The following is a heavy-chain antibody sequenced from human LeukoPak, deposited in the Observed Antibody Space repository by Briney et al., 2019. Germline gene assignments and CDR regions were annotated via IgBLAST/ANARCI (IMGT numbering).Heavy chain of an antibody. CDR2: ISAYNGNT. J-gene: IGHJ6*02. D-gene: IGHD6-19*01. CDR1: GYTFTSYG. Sequence: ASVKVSCKASGYTFTSYGISWVRQAPGQGLEWMGWISAYNGNTNYAQKLQGRVTMTTDTSTSTAYMELRSLRSEDTAVYYCARERWSSGWAYYYYGMDVWGQGTTVTVSS. CDR3: ARERWSSGWAYYYYGMDV. V-gene: IGHV1-18*01.